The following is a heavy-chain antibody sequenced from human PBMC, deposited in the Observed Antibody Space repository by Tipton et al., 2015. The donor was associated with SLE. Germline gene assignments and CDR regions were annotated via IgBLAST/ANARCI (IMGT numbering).Heavy chain of an antibody. CDR2: IYTSGST. V-gene: IGHV4-61*02. Sequence: TLSLTCTVSGGSISSGSYYWSWIRQPVGKGLEWIGRIYTSGSTNYNPSLKSRVTISVDTSKNQFSLKLSSVTAADTAVYYCARETGIAAAGTGALFDYWGQGTLVTVSS. CDR3: ARETGIAAAGTGALFDY. J-gene: IGHJ4*02. D-gene: IGHD6-13*01. CDR1: GGSISSGSYY.